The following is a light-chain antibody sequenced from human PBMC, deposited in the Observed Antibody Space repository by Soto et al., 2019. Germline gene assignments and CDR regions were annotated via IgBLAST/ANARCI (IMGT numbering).Light chain of an antibody. CDR3: QQYHNWPIT. Sequence: EIVLTQSPGTLSFSSGERATLSFMASQRVNSRYLAWYQQKPGQAPRLLIYAASNRATGIPARFSGSGSGTEFTLTISSLQSEDFAVYYCQQYHNWPITFGQGTRLEI. CDR1: QRVNSRY. J-gene: IGKJ5*01. CDR2: AAS. V-gene: IGKV3D-15*01.